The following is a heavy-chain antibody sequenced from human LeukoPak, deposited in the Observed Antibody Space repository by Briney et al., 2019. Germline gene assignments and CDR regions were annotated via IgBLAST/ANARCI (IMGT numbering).Heavy chain of an antibody. D-gene: IGHD3-10*01. CDR2: IHHSGST. CDR3: ARGEGQGRGVMSY. J-gene: IGHJ4*02. CDR1: GGSLSVYS. Sequence: PSETMSLTCAVYGGSLSVYSWSWVRQPPGEELEWIGEIHHSGSTNYNPSLKSRVTISVDTSKTQFCLKLSSVTGADTAVYYCARGEGQGRGVMSYWGQGNLVTVSA. V-gene: IGHV4-34*01.